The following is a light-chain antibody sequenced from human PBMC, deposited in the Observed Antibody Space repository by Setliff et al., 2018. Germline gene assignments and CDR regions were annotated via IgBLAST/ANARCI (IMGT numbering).Light chain of an antibody. CDR2: DDN. J-gene: IGLJ2*01. CDR1: SSNIGSSY. CDR3: ATWDHSLRGVV. Sequence: QSVLTQPPSVSAAPRQKVTISCSGSSSNIGSSYVSWYHQLPGTAPKLLIYDDNKRPSGIPDRFSGSKSGASATLGITGLQTGDEADYYCATWDHSLRGVVFGGGTKVTV. V-gene: IGLV1-51*01.